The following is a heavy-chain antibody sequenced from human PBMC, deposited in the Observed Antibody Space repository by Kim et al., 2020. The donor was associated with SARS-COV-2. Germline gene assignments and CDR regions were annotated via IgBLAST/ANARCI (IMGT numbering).Heavy chain of an antibody. V-gene: IGHV3-15*01. Sequence: GGSLRLSCAASGFTFSNAWMSWVRQAPGKGLEWVGRIKSKTDGGTTDYAAPVKGRFTISRDDSKNTLYLQMNSLKTEDTAVYYCTNDFLSGYPMGYYYYYMDVWGKGTTVTVSS. CDR1: GFTFSNAW. J-gene: IGHJ6*03. D-gene: IGHD3-3*01. CDR3: TNDFLSGYPMGYYYYYMDV. CDR2: IKSKTDGGTT.